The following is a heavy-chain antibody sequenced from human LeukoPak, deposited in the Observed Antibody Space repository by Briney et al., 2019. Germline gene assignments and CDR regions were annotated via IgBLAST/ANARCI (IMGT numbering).Heavy chain of an antibody. CDR2: IIPIFGTA. CDR3: ARQPMTTAALYYFDY. D-gene: IGHD1-1*01. Sequence: GASVKVSCKASGGTFSSYAISWVRQAPGQGLEWMGGIIPIFGTANYAQKFQGRVTITADESTSTAYMELSSLRSEDTAVYYCARQPMTTAALYYFDYWGQGTLVTVSS. V-gene: IGHV1-69*13. J-gene: IGHJ4*02. CDR1: GGTFSSYA.